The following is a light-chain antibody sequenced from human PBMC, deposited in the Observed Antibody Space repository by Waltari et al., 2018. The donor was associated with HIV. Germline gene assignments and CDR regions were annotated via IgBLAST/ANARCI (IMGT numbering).Light chain of an antibody. Sequence: EFVLTNSPGTLSLSPGERATLSCRASQSVSSSYVAWYQQRPGQAPRLLIYGASSRAAGIPDRFTGSGSGTDFTLTISRLEPEDFAVYYCQHFDTSLPKYTFGQGTKLEIK. CDR1: QSVSSSY. V-gene: IGKV3-20*01. CDR2: GAS. CDR3: QHFDTSLPKYT. J-gene: IGKJ2*01.